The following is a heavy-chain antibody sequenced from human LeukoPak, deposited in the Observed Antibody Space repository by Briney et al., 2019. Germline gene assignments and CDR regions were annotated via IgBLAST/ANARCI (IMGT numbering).Heavy chain of an antibody. CDR3: ARDTRRQSSSGYYLMDAFDI. V-gene: IGHV1-69*05. D-gene: IGHD3-22*01. J-gene: IGHJ3*02. CDR1: GGTFRSYA. CDR2: IIPIFGTR. Sequence: SVKVSCKASGGTFRSYAISWVRQAPAQGLEWMGRIIPIFGTRNYAQKFQSRVTIITDESTSTAYMELSSLRSEDTAVYYCARDTRRQSSSGYYLMDAFDIWGQGTMVTVSS.